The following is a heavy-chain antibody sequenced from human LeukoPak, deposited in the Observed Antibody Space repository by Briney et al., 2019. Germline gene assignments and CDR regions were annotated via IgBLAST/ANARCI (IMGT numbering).Heavy chain of an antibody. Sequence: SETLSLTCTVPGGSISSSSYYWGWIRQPPGKGLEWIESMYYSGSTYYNPSLKSRATISVDTPKNQFSLKLSSVTAADTAVYYCAREGGLYSLWYFDLWGRGTLVTVSS. J-gene: IGHJ2*01. CDR1: GGSISSSSYY. CDR2: MYYSGST. D-gene: IGHD4-11*01. V-gene: IGHV4-39*02. CDR3: AREGGLYSLWYFDL.